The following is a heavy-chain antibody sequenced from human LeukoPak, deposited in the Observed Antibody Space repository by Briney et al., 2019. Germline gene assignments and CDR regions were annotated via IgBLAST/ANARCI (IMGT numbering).Heavy chain of an antibody. CDR3: AKVFPIVTGYYYYMDV. D-gene: IGHD3-16*02. V-gene: IGHV3-33*06. CDR1: GFTFSSYG. J-gene: IGHJ6*03. Sequence: GGSLRLSCAASGFTFSSYGMHWVRQAPGKGLEWVAVIWYDGSNKYYADSVKGRFTISRDNSKNTLYLQMDSLRAEDTAVYYCAKVFPIVTGYYYYMDVWGKGTTVTVSS. CDR2: IWYDGSNK.